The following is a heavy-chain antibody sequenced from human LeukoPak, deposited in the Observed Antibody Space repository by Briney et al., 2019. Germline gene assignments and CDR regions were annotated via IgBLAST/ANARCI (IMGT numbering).Heavy chain of an antibody. Sequence: EASVKVSCKASGGTFSSYAISWVRQAPGQGLEWMGGIIPIFGTANYAQKFQGRVTITADESTSTAYMELSSLRSEDTAAYYCARGLRITMVRGRSVSWFDPWGQGTLVTVSS. CDR3: ARGLRITMVRGRSVSWFDP. CDR2: IIPIFGTA. CDR1: GGTFSSYA. V-gene: IGHV1-69*13. J-gene: IGHJ5*02. D-gene: IGHD3-10*01.